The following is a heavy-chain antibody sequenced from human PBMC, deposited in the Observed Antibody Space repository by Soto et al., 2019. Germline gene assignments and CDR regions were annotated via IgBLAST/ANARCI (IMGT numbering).Heavy chain of an antibody. CDR3: ARVVGIAVDDY. V-gene: IGHV1-3*01. CDR2: INAGNGNT. J-gene: IGHJ4*02. D-gene: IGHD6-19*01. CDR1: GYTFTSYA. Sequence: GASVKVSCKASGYTFTSYAMHWVRQAPGQRLEWMGWINAGNGNTKYSRKFQGRVTITRDTSASTAYMELSSLRSEDTAVYYCARVVGIAVDDYWGQGTLVTVSS.